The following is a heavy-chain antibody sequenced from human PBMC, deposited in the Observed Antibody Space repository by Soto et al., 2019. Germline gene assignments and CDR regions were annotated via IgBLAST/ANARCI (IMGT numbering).Heavy chain of an antibody. J-gene: IGHJ4*02. Sequence: GSLRLSCAASGFTFSSYAMSWVRQAPGQGLEWVSAISGSGGSTYYADSVKGRFTISRDNSKNTLYLQMNSLRAEDTAVYYCAKWGTYYDFWSGYYSFDYWGQGT. CDR1: GFTFSSYA. V-gene: IGHV3-23*01. CDR3: AKWGTYYDFWSGYYSFDY. CDR2: ISGSGGST. D-gene: IGHD3-3*01.